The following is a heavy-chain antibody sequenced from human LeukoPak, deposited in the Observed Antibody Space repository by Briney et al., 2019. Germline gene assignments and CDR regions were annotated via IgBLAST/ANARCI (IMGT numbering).Heavy chain of an antibody. CDR3: AREINGFWSGYYIHHLFDY. V-gene: IGHV3-30-3*01. CDR2: ISYDGSNK. J-gene: IGHJ4*02. CDR1: GFTFSSYA. Sequence: GRSLRLSCAASGFTFSSYAMHWVRQAPGKGLEWVAVISYDGSNKYYADSVKGRFTISRDNSKNTLYLQTNSLRAEDTAVYYCAREINGFWSGYYIHHLFDYWGQGTLVTVSS. D-gene: IGHD3-3*01.